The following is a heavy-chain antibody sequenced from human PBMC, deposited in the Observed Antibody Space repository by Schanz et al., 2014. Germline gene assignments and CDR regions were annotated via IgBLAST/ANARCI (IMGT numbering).Heavy chain of an antibody. CDR1: GFTFNSYA. CDR3: AEDSTHIDIVLVPTAIDY. V-gene: IGHV3-23*01. J-gene: IGHJ4*02. Sequence: EVQLLESGGGLVQPGESLRVSCAASGFTFNSYAMSWVRQAPGRGLEWVSGISGSGGTTHYGDSVEGRFTISRVNSKNTLYLHMNTLRSEDTAVYYCAEDSTHIDIVLVPTAIDYWGQGTLVTVSS. D-gene: IGHD2-2*01. CDR2: ISGSGGTT.